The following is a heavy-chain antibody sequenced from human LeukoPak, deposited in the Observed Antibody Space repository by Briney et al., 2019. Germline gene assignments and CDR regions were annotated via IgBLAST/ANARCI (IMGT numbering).Heavy chain of an antibody. J-gene: IGHJ4*02. CDR2: ISYDGSNK. V-gene: IGHV3-30-3*01. CDR1: GFTFSSYA. CDR3: ARDFGGSTNIFDY. Sequence: GGSLRLSWAASGFTFSSYAMHWVRQARGKGLEGGAVISYDGSNKYYADAVKGRFTISRDNSKNTLYLQMNSLRAEDTAVYYCARDFGGSTNIFDYWGQGTLVTVSS. D-gene: IGHD2-2*01.